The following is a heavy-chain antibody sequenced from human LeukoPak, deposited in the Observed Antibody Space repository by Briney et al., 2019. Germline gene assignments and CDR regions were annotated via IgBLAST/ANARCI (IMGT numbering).Heavy chain of an antibody. J-gene: IGHJ4*02. CDR2: IKSKTDGRTT. Sequence: PGGSLRLSCAASGFTFSNACMSWVRQAPGKGLEWVGHIKSKTDGRTTDYAARVKGRFTISRDDSKNTLYLQMNSLKTEDTALYYCTTGTWIQLWLADYWGQGTLVTVSS. D-gene: IGHD5-18*01. V-gene: IGHV3-15*01. CDR1: GFTFSNAC. CDR3: TTGTWIQLWLADY.